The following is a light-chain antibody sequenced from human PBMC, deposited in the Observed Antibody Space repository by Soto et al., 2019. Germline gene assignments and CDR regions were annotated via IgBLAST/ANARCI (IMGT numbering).Light chain of an antibody. Sequence: SYELTQPPSVSVAPGQTARITCGETNIGSKSVHWYQQKPGQAPVLVVYDDNDRPSGIPERISGSNSGNTATLTISRVEAGDEADYYCQVWDSSSDHRVFGTGTKLTVL. CDR3: QVWDSSSDHRV. CDR1: NIGSKS. CDR2: DDN. J-gene: IGLJ1*01. V-gene: IGLV3-21*02.